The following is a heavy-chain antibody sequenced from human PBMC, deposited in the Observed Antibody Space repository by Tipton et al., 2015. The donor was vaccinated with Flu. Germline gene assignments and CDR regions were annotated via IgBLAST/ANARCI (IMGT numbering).Heavy chain of an antibody. V-gene: IGHV4-34*01. D-gene: IGHD6-6*01. CDR1: GGSFSGYY. J-gene: IGHJ5*02. Sequence: TLSLTCAVYGGSFSGYYWSWIRQPPGKGLEWIGEINHGGSTNYNPSLKSRVTISVDTSKNQFSRKLSSVTAADTAVYYCARAPSGGSSIAARPNWFDPWGQGTLVTVSS. CDR2: INHGGST. CDR3: ARAPSGGSSIAARPNWFDP.